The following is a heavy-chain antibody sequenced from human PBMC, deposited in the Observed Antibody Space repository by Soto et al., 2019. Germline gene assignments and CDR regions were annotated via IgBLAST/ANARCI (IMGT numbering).Heavy chain of an antibody. CDR2: ISGSGGST. Sequence: EVQLLESGGGLVQPGGSLRLSCAASGFTFSSYAMSWVRQAPGKGLEWVSAISGSGGSTYYADSVKGRFTISRDNSKNTLYLQMNSLRAEDTAVYYCAKDPGYSSGWYYGYYYYYMDVWGKGTTVTVSS. D-gene: IGHD6-19*01. CDR1: GFTFSSYA. CDR3: AKDPGYSSGWYYGYYYYYMDV. V-gene: IGHV3-23*01. J-gene: IGHJ6*03.